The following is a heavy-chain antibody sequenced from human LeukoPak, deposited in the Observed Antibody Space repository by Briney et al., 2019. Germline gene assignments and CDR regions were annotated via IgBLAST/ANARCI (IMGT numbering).Heavy chain of an antibody. J-gene: IGHJ4*02. Sequence: ASVKVSCKASGGTFSSYAISWVRQAPGQGLEWMGGIILIFGTANYAQKFQGRVTITADESTSTAYMELSSLRSEDTAVYYCARDDGSSSGYPHYWGQGTLVTVSS. CDR2: IILIFGTA. V-gene: IGHV1-69*01. D-gene: IGHD3-22*01. CDR1: GGTFSSYA. CDR3: ARDDGSSSGYPHY.